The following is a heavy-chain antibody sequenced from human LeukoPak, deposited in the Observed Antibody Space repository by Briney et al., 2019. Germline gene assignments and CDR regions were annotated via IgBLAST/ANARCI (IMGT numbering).Heavy chain of an antibody. J-gene: IGHJ5*01. Sequence: GGSLRLSCAASGFTFSTYWMTWVRQAPGKGLEWVANVNPDGSEKYYLDSVKGRFTISRDNTKNSLYLQMNSLRAEDTAVYYCAREEWWFDPWGQGTLGTVSP. CDR3: AREEWWFDP. V-gene: IGHV3-7*01. CDR1: GFTFSTYW. CDR2: VNPDGSEK. D-gene: IGHD2-8*01.